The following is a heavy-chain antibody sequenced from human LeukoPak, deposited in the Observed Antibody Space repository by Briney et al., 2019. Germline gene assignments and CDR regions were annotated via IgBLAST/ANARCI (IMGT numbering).Heavy chain of an antibody. CDR1: GGSISSHY. CDR3: ARTYSSSWWGYYYYYMDV. V-gene: IGHV4-59*11. CDR2: IYYSGST. D-gene: IGHD6-13*01. J-gene: IGHJ6*03. Sequence: PSETLSLTCTVSGGSISSHYWSWIRQPPGKGLEWIGYIYYSGSTNYNPSLKSRVTISVDTSKNQFSLKLSSVTAADTAVYYCARTYSSSWWGYYYYYMDVWGKGTTVTVSS.